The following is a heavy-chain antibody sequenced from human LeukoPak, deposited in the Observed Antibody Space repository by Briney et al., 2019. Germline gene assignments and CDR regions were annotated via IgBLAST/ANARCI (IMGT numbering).Heavy chain of an antibody. CDR1: GFTFSSYE. D-gene: IGHD3-10*01. CDR3: ARVELLWFGELLGVNDY. V-gene: IGHV3-48*03. Sequence: PGGSLRLSCAASGFTFSSYEMNWVRQAPGKGQEWVSYISSSGSTIYSADSVKGRFTISRDNAKNSLYLQMNSLRAEDTAVYYYARVELLWFGELLGVNDYWGQGTLVTVSS. CDR2: ISSSGSTI. J-gene: IGHJ4*02.